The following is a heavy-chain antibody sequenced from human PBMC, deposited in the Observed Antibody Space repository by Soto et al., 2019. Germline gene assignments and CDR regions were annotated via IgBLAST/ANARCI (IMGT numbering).Heavy chain of an antibody. CDR3: ARDPVAYCGGDCRTFDY. V-gene: IGHV3-30-3*01. J-gene: IGHJ4*02. CDR2: ISYDGSNK. CDR1: GFTFSSYA. D-gene: IGHD2-21*02. Sequence: QVQLVESGGGVVQPGRSLRLSCAASGFTFSSYAMHWVRQAPGKGLEWVAVISYDGSNKYYADSVKGRFTISRDNSKSPVELQMHSLRAEDRAVYYCARDPVAYCGGDCRTFDYWGQGTLVTVSS.